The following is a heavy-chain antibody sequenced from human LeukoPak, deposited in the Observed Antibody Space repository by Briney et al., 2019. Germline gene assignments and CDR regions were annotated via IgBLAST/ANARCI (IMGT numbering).Heavy chain of an antibody. CDR2: IYYSGNT. CDR1: GGSISSSSYY. J-gene: IGHJ4*02. CDR3: ARLPKTYDFWIGYYGY. Sequence: SETLSLTCTVSGGSISSSSYYWGWIRQPPGKGLEWIGSIYYSGNTHYNPSLQSRVTISVDTSKNQFSLKLSSVTAADTAVYYCARLPKTYDFWIGYYGYWGQGTLVTVSS. V-gene: IGHV4-39*01. D-gene: IGHD3-3*01.